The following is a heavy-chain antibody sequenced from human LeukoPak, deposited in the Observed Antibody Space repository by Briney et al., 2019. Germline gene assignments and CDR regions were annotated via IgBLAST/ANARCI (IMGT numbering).Heavy chain of an antibody. Sequence: AGGSLRLSCAASGFIFSCCGMHWVRQAPGKGLEWVALISFDGSNEYYADSVKGRFTISRDNSKNTLYLQMNGLRTEDMAVYYCAGSGISVSWMGMDVWGQGTTVTVSS. J-gene: IGHJ6*02. CDR1: GFIFSCCG. CDR2: ISFDGSNE. V-gene: IGHV3-30*03. CDR3: AGSGISVSWMGMDV. D-gene: IGHD1-14*01.